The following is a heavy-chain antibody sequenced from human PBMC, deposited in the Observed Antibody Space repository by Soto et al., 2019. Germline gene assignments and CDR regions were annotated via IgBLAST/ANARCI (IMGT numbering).Heavy chain of an antibody. Sequence: EVQLVESGGGLVQPGGCLRLSCAASGFSFSSHSMNWVRQAPGKGLEWVSYISSTSSIIYYADSVKGRFTTSRDNAKNSLYLQMNSLRDEDTAVYYCARAEGWPDISFHPWGQGTLVIVSS. CDR1: GFSFSSHS. D-gene: IGHD3-9*01. J-gene: IGHJ1*01. CDR2: ISSTSSII. CDR3: ARAEGWPDISFHP. V-gene: IGHV3-48*02.